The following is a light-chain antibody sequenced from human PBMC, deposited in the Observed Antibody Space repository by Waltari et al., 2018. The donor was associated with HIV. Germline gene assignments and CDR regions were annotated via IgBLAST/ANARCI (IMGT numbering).Light chain of an antibody. CDR3: QQYNSHSYT. CDR1: QIIDYW. Sequence: DVQMTQSPSTLSASVGDRVSITWRASQIIDYWLAWYQQKPGQPPKLLIYKTSYLESGVPTRFSGSGSGADFTLTIDGLQPEDFATYYCQQYNSHSYTFGQGTKLDIK. CDR2: KTS. J-gene: IGKJ2*01. V-gene: IGKV1-5*03.